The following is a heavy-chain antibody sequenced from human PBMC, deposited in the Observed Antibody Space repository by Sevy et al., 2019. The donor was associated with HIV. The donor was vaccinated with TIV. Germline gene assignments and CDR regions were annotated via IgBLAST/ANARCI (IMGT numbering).Heavy chain of an antibody. CDR1: GFSFSSIG. D-gene: IGHD2-8*01. J-gene: IGHJ4*02. Sequence: GGSLRLSCEASGFSFSSIGMHWVRQTPGKGLEWVAIIWKDGSNKYYADSVKGRFTIFRDNFNNTLNLQMNGLRDDDTAVYHSAKARALMDYAGNDFWGQGTLVTVSS. CDR2: IWKDGSNK. V-gene: IGHV3-30*02. CDR3: AKARALMDYAGNDF.